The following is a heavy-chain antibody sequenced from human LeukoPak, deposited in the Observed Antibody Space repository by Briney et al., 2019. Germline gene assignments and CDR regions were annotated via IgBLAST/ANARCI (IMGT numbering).Heavy chain of an antibody. Sequence: MTSETLSLTCAVYGGSFSGYYWSWIRQPPGKGLEWIGEINHSGSTNYNPSLKSRVTISVDTSKNQFSLKLSSVTAADTAVYYCARDPFRYCSGGSCYGSFDYWGQGTLVTVSS. V-gene: IGHV4-34*01. J-gene: IGHJ4*02. CDR3: ARDPFRYCSGGSCYGSFDY. CDR1: GGSFSGYY. D-gene: IGHD2-15*01. CDR2: INHSGST.